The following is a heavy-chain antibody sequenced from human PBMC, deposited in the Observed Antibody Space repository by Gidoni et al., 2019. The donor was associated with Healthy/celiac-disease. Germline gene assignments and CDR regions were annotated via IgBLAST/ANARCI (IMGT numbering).Heavy chain of an antibody. D-gene: IGHD4-17*01. J-gene: IGHJ4*02. CDR1: GFTFSSYS. Sequence: EVQLVESGGGLVKPGVSLRLSCAASGFTFSSYSMNWVRQAPGKGQEWVSASSSSSSYIYYADSVKSRFTISRDNAKNSLYLQMNSMRAEDTAVYYCARGSTTVTYGFDYWGQGTLVTVSS. CDR2: SSSSSSYI. V-gene: IGHV3-21*01. CDR3: ARGSTTVTYGFDY.